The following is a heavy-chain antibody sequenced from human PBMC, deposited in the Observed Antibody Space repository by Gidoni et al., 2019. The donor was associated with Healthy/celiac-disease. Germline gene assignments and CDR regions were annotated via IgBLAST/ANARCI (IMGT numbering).Heavy chain of an antibody. Sequence: QVQLQQWGAGLLKPSETLSLPCAVYGGSFRGYYCSWIRQPPGKGLEWIGEINHSGSTNYNPSLKSRVTISVDTSKNQFSLKLSSVTAADTAVYYCARFTKPTVTTSWYFDLWGRGTLVTVSS. CDR2: INHSGST. J-gene: IGHJ2*01. CDR1: GGSFRGYY. V-gene: IGHV4-34*01. CDR3: ARFTKPTVTTSWYFDL. D-gene: IGHD4-17*01.